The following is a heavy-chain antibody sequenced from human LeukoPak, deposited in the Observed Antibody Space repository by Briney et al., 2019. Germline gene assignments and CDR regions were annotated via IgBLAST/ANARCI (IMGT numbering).Heavy chain of an antibody. V-gene: IGHV4-34*01. CDR2: INHSGST. J-gene: IGHJ4*02. D-gene: IGHD5-18*01. CDR3: ARSLVQLWSRAFDY. CDR1: GGSFSGYY. Sequence: PSETLSLTCAVYGGSFSGYYWSWIRQPPGKGLEWIGEINHSGSTNYNPSLKSRVTISVDTTKNKFSLKLSSVTAADTAVYYCARSLVQLWSRAFDYWGQGTLVTVSS.